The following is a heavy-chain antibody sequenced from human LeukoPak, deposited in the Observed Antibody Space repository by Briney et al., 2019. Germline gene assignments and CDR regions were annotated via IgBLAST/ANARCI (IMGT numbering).Heavy chain of an antibody. CDR3: KSGHYYDSSGYYRPDY. CDR1: GFTFSNAW. J-gene: IGHJ4*02. D-gene: IGHD3-22*01. V-gene: IGHV3-15*01. Sequence: GGSLRLSCAASGFTFSNAWMSWVRQAPGKGLEWVGRIKSKTDGGTTDYAAPVKGRFTISRDDSKNTLYLQMNSLKTEDTAVYYCKSGHYYDSSGYYRPDYWGQGTLVTVSS. CDR2: IKSKTDGGTT.